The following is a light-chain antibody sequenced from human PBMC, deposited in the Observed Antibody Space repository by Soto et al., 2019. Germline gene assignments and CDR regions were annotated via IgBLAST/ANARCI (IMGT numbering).Light chain of an antibody. CDR3: QTWVTGIGV. Sequence: QLVLTQSPSASASLGASVKLTCTLSSGHSNYAIAWHQQQPEKGPRYLMKLNSDGSHSRGDGIPDRFSGSSSGAVRYLTISSLQSEDEADYYCQTWVTGIGVFGGGTKLTVL. CDR2: LNSDGSH. CDR1: SGHSNYA. V-gene: IGLV4-69*01. J-gene: IGLJ3*02.